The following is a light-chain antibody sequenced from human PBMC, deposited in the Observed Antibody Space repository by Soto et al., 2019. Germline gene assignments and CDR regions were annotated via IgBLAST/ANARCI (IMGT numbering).Light chain of an antibody. J-gene: IGKJ2*01. CDR1: QSPVTSDGNTY. V-gene: IGKV2-30*01. CDR3: MQGTSWPYT. CDR2: KIS. Sequence: DIVMTQSPLSLSVIPGQPASISCRSSQSPVTSDGNTYLNWFHQRPGQSPRRLIYKISNRDSGVPDRFIGSGSGTEFTLKISRVEAEDVGIYYCMQGTSWPYTFGQGTKLEI.